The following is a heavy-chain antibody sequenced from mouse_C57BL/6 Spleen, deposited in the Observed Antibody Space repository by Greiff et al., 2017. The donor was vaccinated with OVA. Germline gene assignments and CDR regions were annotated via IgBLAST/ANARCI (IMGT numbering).Heavy chain of an antibody. Sequence: VQLQQSGPELVKPGASVKISCKASGYSFTSYYIHWVKQRPGQGLEWIGWIYPGSGNTKYNEKFKGKATLTADTSSSTAYMQLSSLTSEDSAVYYCARYGYSYYYAMDYWGQGTSVTVSS. CDR1: GYSFTSYY. CDR3: ARYGYSYYYAMDY. V-gene: IGHV1-66*01. J-gene: IGHJ4*01. CDR2: IYPGSGNT. D-gene: IGHD2-2*01.